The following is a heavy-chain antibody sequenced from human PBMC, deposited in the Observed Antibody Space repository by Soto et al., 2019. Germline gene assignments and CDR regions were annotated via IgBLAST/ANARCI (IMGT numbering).Heavy chain of an antibody. D-gene: IGHD3-3*01. CDR1: GYTFTSYY. CDR2: INPSGGST. J-gene: IGHJ5*02. CDR3: ARDKRRFNNPSDQANWFDP. V-gene: IGHV1-46*01. Sequence: ASVKVSCKASGYTFTSYYMHWVRQAPGQGLEWMGIINPSGGSTSYAQKFQGRVTMTRDTSTSIVYMELSSLRSEDTAVYYCARDKRRFNNPSDQANWFDPWGQGTLVTVSS.